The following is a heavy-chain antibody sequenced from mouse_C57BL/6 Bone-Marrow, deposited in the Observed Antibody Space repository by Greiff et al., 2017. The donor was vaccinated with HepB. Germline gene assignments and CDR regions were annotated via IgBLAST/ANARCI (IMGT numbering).Heavy chain of an antibody. CDR1: GYTFTSYG. CDR3: ARGDSNYYYFDY. CDR2: IYPRSGNT. V-gene: IGHV1-81*01. J-gene: IGHJ2*01. D-gene: IGHD2-5*01. Sequence: LVESGAELARPGASVKLSCKASGYTFTSYGISWVKQRTGQGLEWIGEIYPRSGNTYYNEKFKGKATLTADKSSSTAYMELRSLTSEDSAVYFCARGDSNYYYFDYWGQGTTLTVSS.